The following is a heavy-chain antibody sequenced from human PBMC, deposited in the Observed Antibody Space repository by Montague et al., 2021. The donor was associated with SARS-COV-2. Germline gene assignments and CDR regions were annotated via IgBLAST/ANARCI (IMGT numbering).Heavy chain of an antibody. J-gene: IGHJ5*02. CDR2: IYYTGST. D-gene: IGHD6-13*01. V-gene: IGHV4-39*02. CDR1: SGSIISSGYY. Sequence: SETRSLTCTVSSGSIISSGYYWGWIRQPPGKGLEWIGSIYYTGSTYYNPSLQSRVTISVDTSKNHFSLKLSSVTAADTAVYYCARDSSSWYYWVDPWGQGTLVTVSS. CDR3: ARDSSSWYYWVDP.